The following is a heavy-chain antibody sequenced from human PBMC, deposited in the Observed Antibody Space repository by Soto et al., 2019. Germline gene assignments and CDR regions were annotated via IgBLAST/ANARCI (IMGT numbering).Heavy chain of an antibody. CDR1: GLTFSSYA. Sequence: GGSLRLSCAASGLTFSSYAMSRVRQAPGKGLQWVSAISSSGGSTYYADSEKGRFTSSRENSKIPLYLQMNSLRAEDTAVYCCGIRPVSLGAFDIWGQGTMVTVSS. CDR3: GIRPVSLGAFDI. CDR2: ISSSGGST. V-gene: IGHV3-23*01. J-gene: IGHJ3*02. D-gene: IGHD1-20*01.